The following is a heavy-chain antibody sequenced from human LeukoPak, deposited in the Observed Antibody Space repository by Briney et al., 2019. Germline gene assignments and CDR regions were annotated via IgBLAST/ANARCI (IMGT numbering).Heavy chain of an antibody. CDR2: INHSGST. Sequence: PSETLSLTCAVYGGSFSGYYWSWICQPPGKGLEWIGEINHSGSTNYSPSLKSRVTISVDTSKNQFSLKLSSVTAADTAVYYCARPYYYDSRIDPWGQGTLVTVSS. J-gene: IGHJ5*02. CDR3: ARPYYYDSRIDP. CDR1: GGSFSGYY. V-gene: IGHV4-34*01. D-gene: IGHD3-22*01.